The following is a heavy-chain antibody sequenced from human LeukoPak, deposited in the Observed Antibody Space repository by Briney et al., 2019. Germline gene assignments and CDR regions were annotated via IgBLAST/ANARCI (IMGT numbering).Heavy chain of an antibody. D-gene: IGHD6-19*01. CDR1: GFTFRSNW. J-gene: IGHJ1*01. Sequence: GGSLRLSCAASGFTFRSNWMNWVRQAPGKGLEWVAHVQPDGSAKIYADSVKGRFTISRDNAKDSVYLQMNSLRVEDTAVYYCARDFFGWSSLGHWGQGTLVTASS. CDR3: ARDFFGWSSLGH. V-gene: IGHV3-7*01. CDR2: VQPDGSAK.